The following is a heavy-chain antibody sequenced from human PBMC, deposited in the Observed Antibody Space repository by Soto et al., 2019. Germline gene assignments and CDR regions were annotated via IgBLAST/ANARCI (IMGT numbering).Heavy chain of an antibody. CDR3: ATMYYYDSSGYENY. D-gene: IGHD3-22*01. Sequence: ASVKVSCKASGGTFSSYAVSWVRQAPGQGLEWMGGIIPIFGTANYAQKFQGRVTITADESTSTAYMELSSLRSEDTAVYYCATMYYYDSSGYENYWGQGTLVTVS. J-gene: IGHJ4*02. V-gene: IGHV1-69*13. CDR1: GGTFSSYA. CDR2: IIPIFGTA.